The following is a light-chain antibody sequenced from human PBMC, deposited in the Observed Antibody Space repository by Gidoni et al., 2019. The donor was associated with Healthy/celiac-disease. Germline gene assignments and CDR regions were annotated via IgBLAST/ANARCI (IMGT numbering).Light chain of an antibody. CDR1: QDISNY. CDR2: DAS. J-gene: IGKJ3*01. CDR3: QQYDNLLRAT. Sequence: DIQMTQSPSSLSASVGDRVTITCQASQDISNYLNWYQQKPGKAPKLLIYDASNLETGVPSRFSGSGSGTDFTFTISSLQPEDIATYYCQQYDNLLRATCGPGTKVDIK. V-gene: IGKV1-33*01.